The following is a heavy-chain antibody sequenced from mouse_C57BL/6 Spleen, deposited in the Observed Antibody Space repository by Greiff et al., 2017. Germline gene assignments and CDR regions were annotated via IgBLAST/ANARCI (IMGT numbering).Heavy chain of an antibody. CDR2: IWGDGST. Sequence: VQLQESGPGLVAPSQSLSITCTVSGFSLTSYGVSWVRQPPGQGLEWLGVIWGDGSTNYHSALISRLSISTENSKCQVFLKLNSLQTDDTSTYYCAGYGNRFAYWGQGTLVTVSA. D-gene: IGHD2-10*02. CDR3: AGYGNRFAY. J-gene: IGHJ3*01. V-gene: IGHV2-3*01. CDR1: GFSLTSYG.